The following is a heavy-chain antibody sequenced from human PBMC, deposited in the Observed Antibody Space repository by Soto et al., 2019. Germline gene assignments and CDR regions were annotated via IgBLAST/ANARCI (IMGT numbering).Heavy chain of an antibody. CDR1: GGSISSSNW. V-gene: IGHV4-4*02. CDR2: IYHSGST. CDR3: ASVLVGIDSRVTP. Sequence: QVQLQESGPGLVKPSGTLSLTCAVSGGSISSSNWWSWVRQPPGTGLEWIGEIYHSGSTNYNPSLKSRATISVDKAKNQFSLKLSSVTAADTAVYYFASVLVGIDSRVTPCGQGTLVTFSA. D-gene: IGHD6-13*01. J-gene: IGHJ5*02.